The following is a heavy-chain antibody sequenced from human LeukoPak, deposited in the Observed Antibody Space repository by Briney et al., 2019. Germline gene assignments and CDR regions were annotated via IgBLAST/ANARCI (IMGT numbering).Heavy chain of an antibody. CDR1: GFIFRNYW. J-gene: IGHJ4*02. D-gene: IGHD6-13*01. CDR3: ARAANTAAGTPTLAIDY. V-gene: IGHV3-7*05. CDR2: INQDGGDK. Sequence: GGSLRLSCAASGFIFRNYWMAWVRQAPGIGLEWVANINQDGGDKNYVDSVKGRFTISRDNAKSSLYLQMNSLRAEDTAVYYCARAANTAAGTPTLAIDYWGQGTLVTVSS.